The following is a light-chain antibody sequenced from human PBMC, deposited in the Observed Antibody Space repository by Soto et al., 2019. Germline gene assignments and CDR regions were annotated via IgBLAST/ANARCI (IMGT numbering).Light chain of an antibody. V-gene: IGKV1-5*01. Sequence: DIQMTQSPSTLPASVGDRVTITCRASQSIDRWLDWYQKRKGKAPKILIYHASSLETGVPSRLSGSGYGTELTLTINSLQDDDFETYYCPQHNSFSITLGQGTRLEIK. CDR1: QSIDRW. CDR2: HAS. CDR3: PQHNSFSIT. J-gene: IGKJ5*01.